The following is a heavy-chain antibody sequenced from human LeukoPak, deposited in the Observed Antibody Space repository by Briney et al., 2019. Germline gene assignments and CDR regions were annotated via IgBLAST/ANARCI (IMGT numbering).Heavy chain of an antibody. Sequence: SETLSLTCVVSRGSISSGDYYWSWIRQPPGKGLGLIGYIYYSGSTYYNPSLKSRVTISVDTSKNQFSLKLSSVTAADTAVYYCARVKAAAATRWFDPWGQGTLVTVSS. CDR1: RGSISSGDYY. V-gene: IGHV4-30-4*08. D-gene: IGHD6-13*01. CDR3: ARVKAAAATRWFDP. J-gene: IGHJ5*02. CDR2: IYYSGST.